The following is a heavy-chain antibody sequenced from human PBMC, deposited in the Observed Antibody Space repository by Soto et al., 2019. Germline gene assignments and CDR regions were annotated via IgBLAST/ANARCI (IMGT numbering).Heavy chain of an antibody. J-gene: IGHJ5*02. D-gene: IGHD3-3*01. CDR2: ISGSVGTT. Sequence: PXVSLRLSCAASGFTFSNYAMSWVRQAPGKGLEWVSVISGSVGTTYYADSVKGRFTISRDNSKNTLYLQMTNLRADDTAVYYRAKDGSGAGSLRPWCDPCGQGTLVTVSS. V-gene: IGHV3-23*01. CDR3: AKDGSGAGSLRPWCDP. CDR1: GFTFSNYA.